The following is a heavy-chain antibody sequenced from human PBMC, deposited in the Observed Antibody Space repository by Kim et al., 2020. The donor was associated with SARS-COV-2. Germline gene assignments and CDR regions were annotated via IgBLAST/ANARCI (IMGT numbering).Heavy chain of an antibody. CDR2: ISGSGYNT. V-gene: IGHV3-23*01. Sequence: GGSLRLSCAASGFTFSSYAMTWVRQAPGKGLEWVSAISGSGYNTYYADSVRGRFTISRDSSQNTVFLQVTSLRDDDTAVYYCAKDRAAAAGKGQFDYWG. D-gene: IGHD6-13*01. CDR3: AKDRAAAAGKGQFDY. J-gene: IGHJ4*01. CDR1: GFTFSSYA.